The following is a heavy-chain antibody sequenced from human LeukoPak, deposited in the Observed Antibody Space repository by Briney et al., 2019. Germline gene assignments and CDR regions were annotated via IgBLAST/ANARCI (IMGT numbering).Heavy chain of an antibody. CDR3: AKDQGSSWYILGYYYYGMDV. V-gene: IGHV4-34*01. Sequence: SETLSLTCAVYGGSFSGYYWSWIRQPPGKGLEWIGEINNGGSTNYNPSLKSRVTISVDTSKNQFSLKLSSVTAADTAVYYCAKDQGSSWYILGYYYYGMDVWGQGTTVTVSS. D-gene: IGHD6-13*01. J-gene: IGHJ6*02. CDR2: INNGGST. CDR1: GGSFSGYY.